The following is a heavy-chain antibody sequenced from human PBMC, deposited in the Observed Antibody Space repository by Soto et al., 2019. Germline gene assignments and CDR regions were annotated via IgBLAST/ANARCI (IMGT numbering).Heavy chain of an antibody. CDR2: IYHSGST. V-gene: IGHV4-4*02. CDR1: GGSISSSYW. J-gene: IGHJ4*02. CDR3: VTSLNYDFWRDGGRHYYFDP. D-gene: IGHD3-3*01. Sequence: PSETLSLTCAVSGGSISSSYWWNWVRQPPGKGLEWIGKIYHSGSTNYNPSLKNRVTISVDKSNNQFSLRLSSVTAADTAVYFCVTSLNYDFWRDGGRHYYFDPWGQGTLVTVSS.